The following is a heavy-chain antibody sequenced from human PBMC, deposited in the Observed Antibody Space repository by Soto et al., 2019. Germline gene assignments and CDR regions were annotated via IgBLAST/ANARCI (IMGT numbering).Heavy chain of an antibody. Sequence: LSLTCSVSGGSIGSGNFYWSWIRQPPGKGLEWLTSIYHTGTIYITPSLRSRLTISLDTSRNQFSLNLTSVTAADTALYFCARQNVQIGPGFFDFWGRGTLVTVSS. CDR2: IYHTGTI. J-gene: IGHJ4*02. D-gene: IGHD3-10*02. CDR1: GGSIGSGNFY. V-gene: IGHV4-30-4*01. CDR3: ARQNVQIGPGFFDF.